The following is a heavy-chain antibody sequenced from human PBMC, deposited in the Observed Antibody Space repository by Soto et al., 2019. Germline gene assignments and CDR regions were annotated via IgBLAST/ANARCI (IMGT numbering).Heavy chain of an antibody. D-gene: IGHD3-3*01. V-gene: IGHV3-15*01. Sequence: GGSLRLSCAASGFTFSNAWMSWVRQAPGKGLEWVGRIKSKTDGGTTDYAAPVKGRFTISRDDSKNTLYLQMNSLKTEDTAVYYCTTGSRITIFGGTDYFDYWGQGTLVTVSS. CDR2: IKSKTDGGTT. CDR1: GFTFSNAW. J-gene: IGHJ4*02. CDR3: TTGSRITIFGGTDYFDY.